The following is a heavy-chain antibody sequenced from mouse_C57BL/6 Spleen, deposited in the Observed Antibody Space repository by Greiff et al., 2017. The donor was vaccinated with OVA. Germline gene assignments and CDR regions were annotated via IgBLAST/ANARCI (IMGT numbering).Heavy chain of an antibody. CDR1: GFTFSDYY. V-gene: IGHV5-16*01. D-gene: IGHD2-3*01. CDR2: INYDGSST. Sequence: EVKVIESEGGLVQPGSSMKLSCTASGFTFSDYYMAWVRQVPEKGLEWVANINYDGSSTYYLDSLKSRFIISRDNAKNILYLQMSSLKSEDTATYYCARHRYDGLDYWGQGTTLTVSS. J-gene: IGHJ2*01. CDR3: ARHRYDGLDY.